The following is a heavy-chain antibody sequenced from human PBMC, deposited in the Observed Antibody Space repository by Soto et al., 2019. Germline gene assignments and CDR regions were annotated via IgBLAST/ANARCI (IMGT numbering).Heavy chain of an antibody. D-gene: IGHD5-12*01. Sequence: GGYLRLSSAASGFTFSRYAMRWVRQAPGKGLEWVAVISYDGSNKYYADSVKGRFTISRDNSKNTLYLQMNSLRAEDTAVYYCARGYQYSGNDPHQFDYWGQGTLVTVSS. V-gene: IGHV3-30-3*01. CDR1: GFTFSRYA. CDR3: ARGYQYSGNDPHQFDY. J-gene: IGHJ4*02. CDR2: ISYDGSNK.